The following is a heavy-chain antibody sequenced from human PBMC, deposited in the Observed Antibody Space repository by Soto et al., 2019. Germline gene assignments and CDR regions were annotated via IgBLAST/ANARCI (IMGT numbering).Heavy chain of an antibody. Sequence: EVQLLESGGTLVQPGGSLRLSCAASGFTFGSYAMSWVRQAPGKGLEWVSAITGGGDNTYYADSVKGRFTISRDNSKNTIYLQMDSLRAEDAAVYYCATLPDRTFRDYGSGHPFDPWGQGTLVTVAS. CDR3: ATLPDRTFRDYGSGHPFDP. CDR2: ITGGGDNT. D-gene: IGHD3-10*01. CDR1: GFTFGSYA. J-gene: IGHJ5*02. V-gene: IGHV3-23*01.